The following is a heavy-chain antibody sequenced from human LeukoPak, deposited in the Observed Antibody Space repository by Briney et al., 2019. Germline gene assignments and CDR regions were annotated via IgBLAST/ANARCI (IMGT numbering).Heavy chain of an antibody. D-gene: IGHD3-3*01. CDR1: GGSISSGGYS. J-gene: IGHJ5*02. CDR3: ARVAASSYDFWSGYYRNWFDP. Sequence: SETLSLTCAVSGGSISSGGYSWSWIRQPPGKGLEWIGYICHSGSTYYNPSLKSRVTISVDRSKNQFSLKLSSVTAADTAVYYCARVAASSYDFWSGYYRNWFDPWGQGTLVTVSS. V-gene: IGHV4-30-2*01. CDR2: ICHSGST.